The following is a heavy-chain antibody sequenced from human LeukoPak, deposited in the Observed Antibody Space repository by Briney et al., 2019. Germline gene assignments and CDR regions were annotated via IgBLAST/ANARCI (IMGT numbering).Heavy chain of an antibody. Sequence: PGGSLRLSCAASGFTFSSYWMSWVRQTPGKGLEWVANIKQDGSEKYYVDSVKGRFTISRDNAKNSLYLQMNSLRAEDTAVYYCARGISILAAQIPFGRAYDAFDIWGQGTMVTVPS. J-gene: IGHJ3*02. CDR2: IKQDGSEK. CDR3: ARGISILAAQIPFGRAYDAFDI. CDR1: GFTFSSYW. V-gene: IGHV3-7*01. D-gene: IGHD3-16*01.